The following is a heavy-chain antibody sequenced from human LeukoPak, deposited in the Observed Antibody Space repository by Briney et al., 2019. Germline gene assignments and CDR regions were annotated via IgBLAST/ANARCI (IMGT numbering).Heavy chain of an antibody. CDR1: GLTFTNTA. CDR2: LTASGGNT. D-gene: IGHD3-10*01. J-gene: IGHJ5*02. Sequence: GGSLRLSCVASGLTFTNTAMSWVRQAPGKGLEWVSGLTASGGNTYYADSVKGRFTISRDNSKNTLYLQMNSLRAEDTAVYYCVKRGSGSYPFDPWGQGTLVTVSS. CDR3: VKRGSGSYPFDP. V-gene: IGHV3-23*01.